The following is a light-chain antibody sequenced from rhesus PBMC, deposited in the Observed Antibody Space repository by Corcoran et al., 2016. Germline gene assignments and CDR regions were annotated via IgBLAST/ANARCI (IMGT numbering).Light chain of an antibody. Sequence: DIQMTQSPSSLSASVGDRVTITCRASQAIKNYISWYQQKPGKAPKPLMYYTSTLETGVPSRFSGNRSGTDYNHTISSLQPEDIATYYWQQYNNSPLFTFGPGTKLDIK. J-gene: IGKJ3*01. V-gene: IGKV1-66*01. CDR1: QAIKNY. CDR3: QQYNNSPLFT. CDR2: YTS.